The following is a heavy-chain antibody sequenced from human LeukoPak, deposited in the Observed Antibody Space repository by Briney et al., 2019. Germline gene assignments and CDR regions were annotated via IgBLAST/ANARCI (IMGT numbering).Heavy chain of an antibody. CDR2: INHSGST. J-gene: IGHJ4*02. CDR1: GGSFSGYY. Sequence: SETLSLTCAVYGGSFSGYYWSWIRQPPGKGLEWIGEINHSGSTNYNPSLKSRVTISVDTSRNQFSLKLSSVTAADTAIYYCARHPYSGGNYPFGSWGQGILVTVSS. D-gene: IGHD1-26*01. CDR3: ARHPYSGGNYPFGS. V-gene: IGHV4-34*01.